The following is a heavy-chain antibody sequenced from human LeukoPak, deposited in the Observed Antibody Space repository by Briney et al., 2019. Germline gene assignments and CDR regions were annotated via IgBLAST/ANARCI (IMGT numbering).Heavy chain of an antibody. V-gene: IGHV1-69*13. CDR3: ARINYYDSSGYTLYYFDY. D-gene: IGHD3-22*01. Sequence: SVKVSCKASGYTFTSYYMHWVRQAPGQGLEWMGGIIPIFGTANYAQKFQGRVTITADESTSTAYMELSSLRSEDTAVYYCARINYYDSSGYTLYYFDYWGQGTLVTVSS. J-gene: IGHJ4*02. CDR1: GYTFTSYY. CDR2: IIPIFGTA.